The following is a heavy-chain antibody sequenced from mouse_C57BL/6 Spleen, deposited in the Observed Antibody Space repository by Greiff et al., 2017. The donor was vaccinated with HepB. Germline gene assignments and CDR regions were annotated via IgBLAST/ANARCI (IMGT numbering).Heavy chain of an antibody. CDR1: GYSITSGYY. CDR2: ISYDGSN. J-gene: IGHJ3*01. Sequence: EVHLVESGPGLVKPSQSLSLTCSVTGYSITSGYYWNWIRQFPGNKLEWMGYISYDGSNNYNPSLKNRISITRDKSKNQFFLKLNSVTTEDTATYYCARGYDSWFAYWGQGTLVTVSA. V-gene: IGHV3-6*01. CDR3: ARGYDSWFAY. D-gene: IGHD2-12*01.